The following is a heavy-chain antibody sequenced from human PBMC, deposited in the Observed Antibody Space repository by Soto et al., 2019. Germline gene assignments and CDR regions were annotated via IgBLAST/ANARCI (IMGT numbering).Heavy chain of an antibody. CDR2: IIPIFGTA. D-gene: IGHD1-26*01. CDR1: GGTFSSYA. Sequence: SVKVSCKASGGTFSSYAISWVRQAPGQGLEWMGGIIPIFGTANYAQKFQGRVTITADESTSTAYMELSSLRSEDTAVYYCVRDSGVGGNYQSAWPWGSYFDHWGQGTPVTVSS. J-gene: IGHJ4*02. CDR3: VRDSGVGGNYQSAWPWGSYFDH. V-gene: IGHV1-69*13.